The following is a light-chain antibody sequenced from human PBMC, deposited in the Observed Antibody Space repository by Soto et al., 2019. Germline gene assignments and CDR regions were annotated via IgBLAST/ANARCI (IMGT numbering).Light chain of an antibody. Sequence: QSALTQPASVSGSPGQSITISCTGTSSDVGGYSFVSWYQQYPGKAPKLLIYDVSNRPSGVSNRFSGSKSGNTASLTISGLQAEDEADYYCNSYTSSSTLVFGGGTKLTVL. CDR3: NSYTSSSTLV. J-gene: IGLJ2*01. CDR1: SSDVGGYSF. CDR2: DVS. V-gene: IGLV2-14*03.